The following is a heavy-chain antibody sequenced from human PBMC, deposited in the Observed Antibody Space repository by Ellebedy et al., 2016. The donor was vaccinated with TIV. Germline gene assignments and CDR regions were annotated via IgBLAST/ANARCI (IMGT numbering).Heavy chain of an antibody. V-gene: IGHV3-21*06. CDR2: VSGLSGYI. J-gene: IGHJ6*02. D-gene: IGHD2-2*01. Sequence: GESLKISCAASGFTFSSYAMSWVRQAPGKGLEWVSSVSGLSGYIYYADSMKGRFTVSRDNANNSLYLQMNNLRDEDTAVYYCARHLVPANYFYGTDVWGQGTTVTVSS. CDR1: GFTFSSYA. CDR3: ARHLVPANYFYGTDV.